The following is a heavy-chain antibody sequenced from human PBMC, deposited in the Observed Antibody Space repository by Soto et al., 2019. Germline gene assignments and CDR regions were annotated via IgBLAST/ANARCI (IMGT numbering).Heavy chain of an antibody. CDR2: IHYGGNT. D-gene: IGHD5-18*01. V-gene: IGHV4-59*08. CDR3: ARRGDGYPYYFDY. CDR1: GDSISGYY. Sequence: ETLSLTCTVSGDSISGYYWSWIRQSPEKGLEWIGYIHYGGNTNYNPSLKSRVTISVDSSKNQFSLKLNSVTAADTAVYYCARRGDGYPYYFDYWGQGTLVTVSS. J-gene: IGHJ4*02.